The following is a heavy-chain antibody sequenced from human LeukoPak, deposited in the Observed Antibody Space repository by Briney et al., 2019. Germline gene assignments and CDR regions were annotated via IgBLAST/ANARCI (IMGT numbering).Heavy chain of an antibody. D-gene: IGHD3-9*01. CDR3: AKDHSGMGYYDILTGYYADDY. V-gene: IGHV3-23*01. J-gene: IGHJ4*02. CDR1: GFTFSSYA. Sequence: GGSLRLSCAASGFTFSSYAMSCVRQAPGKGLEWVSAISGSGGSTYYADSVKGRFTISRDNSKNTLYLQMNSLRAEDTAVYYCAKDHSGMGYYDILTGYYADDYWGQGTLVTVSS. CDR2: ISGSGGST.